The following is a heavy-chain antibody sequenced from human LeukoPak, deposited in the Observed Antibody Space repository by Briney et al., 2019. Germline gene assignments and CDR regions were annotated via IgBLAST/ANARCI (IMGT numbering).Heavy chain of an antibody. V-gene: IGHV3-30*18. Sequence: GRSLRLSCAASGFTFSSYGMHWVRQAPDKGLEWVAVISYDGSNKYYADSVKGRFTISRDNSKNTLYLQMNSLRAEDTAVYYCAKARRIAVAGHTGADYWGQGTLVTVSS. CDR1: GFTFSSYG. CDR3: AKARRIAVAGHTGADY. D-gene: IGHD6-19*01. CDR2: ISYDGSNK. J-gene: IGHJ4*02.